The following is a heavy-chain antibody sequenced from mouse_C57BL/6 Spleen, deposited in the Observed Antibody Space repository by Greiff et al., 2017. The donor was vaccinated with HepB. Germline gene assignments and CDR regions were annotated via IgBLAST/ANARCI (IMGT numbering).Heavy chain of an antibody. CDR2: INPSSGYT. CDR1: GYTFTSYW. D-gene: IGHD2-5*01. Sequence: VQLQQSGAELAKPGASVKLSCKASGYTFTSYWMHWVKQRPGQGLEWIGYINPSSGYTKYNQKFKDKATLTADKFSSTAYMQLSSLTYEDSAVYYCAREGGSNSAWFAYWGQGTLVTVSA. J-gene: IGHJ3*01. CDR3: AREGGSNSAWFAY. V-gene: IGHV1-7*01.